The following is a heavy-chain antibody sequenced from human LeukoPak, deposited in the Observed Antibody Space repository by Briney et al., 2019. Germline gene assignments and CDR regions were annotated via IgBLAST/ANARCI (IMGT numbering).Heavy chain of an antibody. V-gene: IGHV3-23*01. CDR3: AKGRYGGSSSWYDY. CDR1: GFTFSSYA. J-gene: IGHJ4*02. D-gene: IGHD6-13*01. Sequence: GGSLRLSCAASGFTFSSYAMSWVRQAPGKGLEWVSAISGSGGSTYYADSVKGRFTISRDNSKNTLYLQMNSLRAEDAAVYYCAKGRYGGSSSWYDYWGQGTLVTVSS. CDR2: ISGSGGST.